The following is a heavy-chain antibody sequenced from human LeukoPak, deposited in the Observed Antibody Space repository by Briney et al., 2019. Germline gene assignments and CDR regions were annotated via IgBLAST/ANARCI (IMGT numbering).Heavy chain of an antibody. CDR2: LYASGTT. Sequence: SETLPLTCTVSGVSISSYYWSWIRQSAGKGLEWLGRLYASGTTAYSPSLRSRLTMSIDTSKSQLSLKLSSVTAADTAVYYCVKVGQIWSNGGFFDLWGQGTLVTVSS. D-gene: IGHD5-18*01. V-gene: IGHV4-4*07. CDR1: GVSISSYY. J-gene: IGHJ4*02. CDR3: VKVGQIWSNGGFFDL.